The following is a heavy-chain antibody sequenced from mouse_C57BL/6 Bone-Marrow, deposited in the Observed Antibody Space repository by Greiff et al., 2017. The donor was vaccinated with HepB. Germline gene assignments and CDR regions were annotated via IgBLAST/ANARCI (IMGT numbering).Heavy chain of an antibody. CDR2: IYPRSGNT. Sequence: QVQLKESGAELARPGASVKLSCKASGYTFTSYGISWVKQRTGQGLEWIGEIYPRSGNTYYNEKFKGKATLTADKSSSTAYMELRSLTSEDSAVYFCARRRSHYAMDYWGQGTSVTVSS. J-gene: IGHJ4*01. V-gene: IGHV1-81*01. CDR3: ARRRSHYAMDY. CDR1: GYTFTSYG.